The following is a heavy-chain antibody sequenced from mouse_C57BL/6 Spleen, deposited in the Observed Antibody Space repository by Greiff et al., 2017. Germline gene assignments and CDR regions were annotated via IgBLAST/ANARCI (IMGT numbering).Heavy chain of an antibody. CDR2: IDPSDSYT. Sequence: QVQLQQPGAELVMPGASVKLSCKASGYTFTSYWMHWVKQRPGQGLEWIGEIDPSDSYTNYNQKFKGKSTLTVDKSSSTAYMQLSSLTSEDSAVYYCARGGLPSYFDYWGQGTTLTVSS. D-gene: IGHD5-5*01. CDR3: ARGGLPSYFDY. CDR1: GYTFTSYW. J-gene: IGHJ2*01. V-gene: IGHV1-69*01.